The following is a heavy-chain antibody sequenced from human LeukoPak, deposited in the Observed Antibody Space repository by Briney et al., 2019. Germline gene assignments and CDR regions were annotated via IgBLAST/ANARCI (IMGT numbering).Heavy chain of an antibody. J-gene: IGHJ4*02. CDR2: ISYDGSNK. Sequence: GRSLRLSCAASGFTFSSYAMHWVRQAPGKGLEWVAVISYDGSNKYYADSVKGRFTISRDNSKNTLYLQMNSLRAEDTAVYYCAKVVAAGTEDHYWGQGTLVTVSS. CDR3: AKVVAAGTEDHY. V-gene: IGHV3-30*04. D-gene: IGHD6-13*01. CDR1: GFTFSSYA.